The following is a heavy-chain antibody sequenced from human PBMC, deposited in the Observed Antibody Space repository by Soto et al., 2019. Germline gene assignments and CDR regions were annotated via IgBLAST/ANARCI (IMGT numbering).Heavy chain of an antibody. CDR3: ARHRYSYGVYYFDY. V-gene: IGHV4-59*08. CDR1: GGSISNYY. Sequence: SETLSVTCIVSGGSISNYYWSWSRQPPWKGLEWIGYIYYSGSTNYNPSLTSRVTISVDTSKNQFSLKLSSVTAADTAVYYCARHRYSYGVYYFDYWGQGTLVTVS. J-gene: IGHJ4*02. CDR2: IYYSGST. D-gene: IGHD5-18*01.